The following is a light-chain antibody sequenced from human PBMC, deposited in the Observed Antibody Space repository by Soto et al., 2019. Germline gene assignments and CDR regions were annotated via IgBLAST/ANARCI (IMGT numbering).Light chain of an antibody. CDR3: QSYDNTLSARYV. J-gene: IGLJ1*01. V-gene: IGLV1-40*01. CDR2: GYN. Sequence: QSVLTQPPSVSGAPGQRVTISCTGSSSNIGAGYDVHWYQQLPGTAPKVLIYGYNNRPSGVPDRFSGSKSGTSASLAITGLQAEDEADYYCQSYDNTLSARYVFGTGTKLTVL. CDR1: SSNIGAGYD.